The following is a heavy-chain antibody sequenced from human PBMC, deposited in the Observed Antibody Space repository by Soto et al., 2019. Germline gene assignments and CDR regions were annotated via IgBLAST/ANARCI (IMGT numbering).Heavy chain of an antibody. J-gene: IGHJ4*02. CDR3: VRDRGYTGYDLQY. Sequence: EVQLVESGGGLVQPGGSLRLSCAASGFPFSSYAMNWVRQAPGKGLEWVSYINSGSSTIYYADSAKGRFTISRDNAKNSLYLQMNSLRDEDTAVYFCVRDRGYTGYDLQYWGPGALVAVSS. CDR1: GFPFSSYA. D-gene: IGHD5-12*01. V-gene: IGHV3-48*02. CDR2: INSGSSTI.